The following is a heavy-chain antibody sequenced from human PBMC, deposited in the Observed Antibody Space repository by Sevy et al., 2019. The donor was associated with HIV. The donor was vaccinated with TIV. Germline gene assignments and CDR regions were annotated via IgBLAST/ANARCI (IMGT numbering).Heavy chain of an antibody. Sequence: GGSLRLSCAASGFTFSSYGMHWVRQAPGKGLEWVAVISYDGSNKYYADSVKGRFTISRDNSKNTLYLQMNSLRAEDTAVDYCANDKGGSSSWYLTYYYYGMDVWGQGTTVTVSS. CDR2: ISYDGSNK. J-gene: IGHJ6*02. V-gene: IGHV3-30*18. D-gene: IGHD6-13*01. CDR1: GFTFSSYG. CDR3: ANDKGGSSSWYLTYYYYGMDV.